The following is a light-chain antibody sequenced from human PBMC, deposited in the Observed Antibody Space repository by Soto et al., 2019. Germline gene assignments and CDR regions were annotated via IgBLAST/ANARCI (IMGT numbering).Light chain of an antibody. J-gene: IGLJ2*01. V-gene: IGLV1-44*01. Sequence: QAVVTQSPSASGTPGQRVTFSCSGSSSNIGSNTVSWYQQLPGTAPKLLIYSSNQRPSGVPDRFSGSKSGTSASLAVSGLQPEDEADYYCAAWDDSLNGVVFGGGTKLTVL. CDR3: AAWDDSLNGVV. CDR2: SSN. CDR1: SSNIGSNT.